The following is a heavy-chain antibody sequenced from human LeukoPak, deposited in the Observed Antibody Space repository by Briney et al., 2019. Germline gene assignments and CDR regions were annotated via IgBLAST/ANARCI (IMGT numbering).Heavy chain of an antibody. D-gene: IGHD5-12*01. V-gene: IGHV4-39*01. J-gene: IGHJ4*02. CDR2: IYYSGST. CDR3: ARIPGPRLRFDYGDY. CDR1: GGSISSSSYY. Sequence: SETLSLTCTVSGGSISSSSYYWGWIRQPPGKGLEWIGSIYYSGSTYYNPSLKSRVTISVDTSKNQFSLKLSSMTAADTAVYYCARIPGPRLRFDYGDYWGQGTLVTVSS.